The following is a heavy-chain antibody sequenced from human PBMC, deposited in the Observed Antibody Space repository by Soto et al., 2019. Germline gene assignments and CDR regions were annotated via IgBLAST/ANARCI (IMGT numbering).Heavy chain of an antibody. CDR2: ISGSGGST. Sequence: PWGSLRLACAASGFTFSSYAMSWVRQAPGKGLEWVSAISGSGGSTYYADSVKGRFTISRDNSKNTLYLQMNSLRAEDTAVYYCAKGPAKTTVTMPELPDYWGQGTLVTVSS. J-gene: IGHJ4*02. CDR3: AKGPAKTTVTMPELPDY. D-gene: IGHD4-17*01. V-gene: IGHV3-23*01. CDR1: GFTFSSYA.